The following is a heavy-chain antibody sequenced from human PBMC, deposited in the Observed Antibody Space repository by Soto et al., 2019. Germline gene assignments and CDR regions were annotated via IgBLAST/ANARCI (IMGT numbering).Heavy chain of an antibody. CDR2: IYYSGST. CDR3: ARVWPVDIVVVPAAMPQGLIAFDI. Sequence: SETLSLTCTVSGGSISSGGYYWSWIRQHPGKGLEWIGYIYYSGSTYYNPSPKSRVTISVDTSKNQFSLKLSSVTAADTAVYYCARVWPVDIVVVPAAMPQGLIAFDIWGQGTMVTGSS. J-gene: IGHJ3*02. V-gene: IGHV4-31*03. D-gene: IGHD2-2*01. CDR1: GGSISSGGYY.